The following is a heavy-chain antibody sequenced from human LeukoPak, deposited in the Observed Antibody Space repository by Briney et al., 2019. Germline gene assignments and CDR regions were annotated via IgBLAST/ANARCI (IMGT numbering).Heavy chain of an antibody. CDR2: ISGDGGST. J-gene: IGHJ1*01. Sequence: GGSLRLSCAASGFTFDDYAMHWVRQAPGKGLEWVSLISGDGGSTYYADSVKGRFTISRDNSKNALYLQMNSLRAEDTALYYCARRAAGTLGYLQYWGQGTLVTVSS. D-gene: IGHD6-19*01. CDR3: ARRAAGTLGYLQY. CDR1: GFTFDDYA. V-gene: IGHV3-43*02.